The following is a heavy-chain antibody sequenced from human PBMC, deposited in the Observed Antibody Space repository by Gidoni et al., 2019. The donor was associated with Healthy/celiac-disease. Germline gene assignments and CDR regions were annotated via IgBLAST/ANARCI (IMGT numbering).Heavy chain of an antibody. CDR3: ARITMVRGVIIMADY. CDR1: GYTFTSYD. CDR2: MNPNSGNT. D-gene: IGHD3-10*01. J-gene: IGHJ4*02. V-gene: IGHV1-8*01. Sequence: QVQLVQSGAEVQKPGAPVKVSCKASGYTFTSYDINWVRQAPGQGLEWLGWMNPNSGNTGYAQKFQGRVTMTRNTSISTAYMELSSLRSEDTAVYYCARITMVRGVIIMADYWGQGTLVTVSS.